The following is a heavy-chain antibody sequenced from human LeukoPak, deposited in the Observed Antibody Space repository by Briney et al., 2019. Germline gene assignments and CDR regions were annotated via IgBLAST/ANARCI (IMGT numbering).Heavy chain of an antibody. V-gene: IGHV3-21*01. CDR3: ARDAPRGGATPYFDY. CDR2: ISSSSSYI. J-gene: IGHJ4*02. Sequence: GGSLRLSCAASGFTFSSYSMNWVRQAPGKGLEWVSSISSSSSYIYYADSVKGRFTISRDNAKNSLYLQMNSLRAEDTAVYYCARDAPRGGATPYFDYWGQGTLVTVPS. CDR1: GFTFSSYS. D-gene: IGHD1-26*01.